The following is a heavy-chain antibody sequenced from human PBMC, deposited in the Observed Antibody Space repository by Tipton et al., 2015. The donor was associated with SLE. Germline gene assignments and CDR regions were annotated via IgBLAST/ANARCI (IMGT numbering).Heavy chain of an antibody. D-gene: IGHD6-6*01. CDR3: ARGRGSSSSGHY. Sequence: LRLSCTVSGGSISRGSYYWSWIRQPPGKGLEWIGEINHSGSTNYNPSLKSRVTISVDTSKNQFSLKLSSVTAADTAVYYCARGRGSSSSGHYWGQGTLVTVSS. V-gene: IGHV4-39*07. J-gene: IGHJ4*02. CDR1: GGSISRGSYY. CDR2: INHSGST.